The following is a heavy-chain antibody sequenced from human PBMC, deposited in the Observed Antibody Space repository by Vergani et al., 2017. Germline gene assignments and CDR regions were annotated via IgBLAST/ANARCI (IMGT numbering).Heavy chain of an antibody. Sequence: QVQLQESGPGLVKPSETLSLTCTVSGGSISSYYWSWIRQPPGKGLEWIGYIYYSGSTNYNPSLKSRVTISVDTSKNQFSLKLSSVTAADTAVYYCAKDIAAAAKPKNWFDPWGQGTLVTVSS. CDR1: GGSISSYY. J-gene: IGHJ5*02. D-gene: IGHD6-13*01. CDR3: AKDIAAAAKPKNWFDP. CDR2: IYYSGST. V-gene: IGHV4-59*01.